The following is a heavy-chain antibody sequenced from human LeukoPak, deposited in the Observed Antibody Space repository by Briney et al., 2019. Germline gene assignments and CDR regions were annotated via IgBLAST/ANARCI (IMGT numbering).Heavy chain of an antibody. CDR1: GYTFTSYG. Sequence: AAVKVSCKASGYTFTSYGISWVRQPPGQGLEWMGWISAYNGNTNYAQKLQGRVTMTTDTSTSTAYMELRGLRSDDTAVYYCARSNVLLWFGELHDYYGMDVWGKGTTVTVSS. CDR2: ISAYNGNT. V-gene: IGHV1-18*04. CDR3: ARSNVLLWFGELHDYYGMDV. J-gene: IGHJ6*04. D-gene: IGHD3-10*01.